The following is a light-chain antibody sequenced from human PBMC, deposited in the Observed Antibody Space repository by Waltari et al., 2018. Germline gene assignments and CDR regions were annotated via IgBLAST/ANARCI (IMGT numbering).Light chain of an antibody. CDR2: RNN. CDR3: ATWDGSLTAWV. V-gene: IGLV1-47*01. CDR1: SYTTGRNY. J-gene: IGLJ3*02. Sequence: QSVLTQPPSASGTPGQRVTISCSGSSYTTGRNYVYWYQQFPGTAPKLLVYRNNERPSGVPDRISGSKSGTSASLAISGLRSEDEADYYCATWDGSLTAWVFGGGTKLTVL.